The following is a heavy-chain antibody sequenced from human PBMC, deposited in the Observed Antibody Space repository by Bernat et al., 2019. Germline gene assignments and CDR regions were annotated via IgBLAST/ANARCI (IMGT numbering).Heavy chain of an antibody. CDR1: GFTFSSYG. CDR3: AIDVKPVTQDDAFDI. D-gene: IGHD3-16*01. Sequence: QVQLVESGGGVVQPGRSLRLSCAASGFTFSSYGMHWVCQAPGKGLEWVAVIWYDGSNKYYADSVKGRFTISRDNSKNTLYLQMNSLRAEDTAVYYCAIDVKPVTQDDAFDIWGQGTMVTVSS. J-gene: IGHJ3*02. CDR2: IWYDGSNK. V-gene: IGHV3-33*01.